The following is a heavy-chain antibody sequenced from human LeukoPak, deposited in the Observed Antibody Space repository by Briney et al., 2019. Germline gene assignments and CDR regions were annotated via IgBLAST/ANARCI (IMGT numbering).Heavy chain of an antibody. D-gene: IGHD2-15*01. Sequence: PGGSLRLSCAASGFTVSSNYMSWVRQAPGKGLEWVSVIYSGGSTYYADSVKGRFTISRDNSKNTLYLQMNSLRAEDTAVYYCAKALDIVVVVAATPGYWGQGTLVTVSS. V-gene: IGHV3-53*01. CDR3: AKALDIVVVVAATPGY. CDR1: GFTVSSNY. J-gene: IGHJ4*02. CDR2: IYSGGST.